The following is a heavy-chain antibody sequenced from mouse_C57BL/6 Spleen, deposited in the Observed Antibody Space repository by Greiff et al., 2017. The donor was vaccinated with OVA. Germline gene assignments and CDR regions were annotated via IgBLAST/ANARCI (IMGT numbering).Heavy chain of an antibody. J-gene: IGHJ1*03. V-gene: IGHV1-42*01. CDR1: GYSFTGYY. CDR3: ARSYYYGSSYWYVDV. Sequence: VQLQQSGPELVKPGASVKISCKASGYSFTGYYMNWVKQSPEKSLEWIGEINPSTGGTTYNQKFKAKATLTVDKSSSTAYMQLKSLTSEDSAVYYCARSYYYGSSYWYVDVWGTGTTGTVSS. CDR2: INPSTGGT. D-gene: IGHD1-1*01.